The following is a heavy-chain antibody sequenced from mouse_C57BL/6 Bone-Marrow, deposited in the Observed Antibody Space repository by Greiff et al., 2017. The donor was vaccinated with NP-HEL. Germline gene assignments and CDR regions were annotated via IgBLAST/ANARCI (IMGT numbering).Heavy chain of an antibody. CDR3: ARLHYGSSYVQYFDV. D-gene: IGHD1-1*01. CDR2: INPNNGGT. J-gene: IGHJ1*03. CDR1: GYTFTDYY. V-gene: IGHV1-26*01. Sequence: EVQLQQSGPELVKPGASVKISCKASGYTFTDYYMNWVKQSHGKSLEWIGDINPNNGGTSYNQKFKGKATLTVDKSSSTAYMELRSLTSEDSAVYYCARLHYGSSYVQYFDVWGTGTTVTVSS.